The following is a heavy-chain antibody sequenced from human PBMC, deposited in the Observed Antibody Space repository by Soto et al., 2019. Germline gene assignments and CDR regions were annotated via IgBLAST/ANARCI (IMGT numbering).Heavy chain of an antibody. Sequence: GGSLRLSCAASGFSFSDYYMGWIRQAPGKGLEWVSYIDFTSNSIYYADSVKGRFTISRDNAKNSLYLQMNSLTPEDTAVYYCASDSKEPRRDAFDIWGQGTMVTVS. J-gene: IGHJ3*02. CDR2: IDFTSNSI. CDR3: ASDSKEPRRDAFDI. V-gene: IGHV3-11*01. CDR1: GFSFSDYY.